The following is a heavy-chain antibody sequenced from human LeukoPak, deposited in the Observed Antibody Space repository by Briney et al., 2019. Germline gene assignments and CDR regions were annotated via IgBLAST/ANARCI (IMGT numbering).Heavy chain of an antibody. Sequence: GGSLRLSCAASGFTFSSYAMSWVRQAPGKGLKWVSAISGSGGSTYYADSVKGRFTISRDNSKNTLYLQMNSLRAEDTAVYYCAKDSSRITIFGVAADYWGQGTPVTVSS. CDR3: AKDSSRITIFGVAADY. CDR2: ISGSGGST. V-gene: IGHV3-23*01. D-gene: IGHD3-3*01. J-gene: IGHJ4*02. CDR1: GFTFSSYA.